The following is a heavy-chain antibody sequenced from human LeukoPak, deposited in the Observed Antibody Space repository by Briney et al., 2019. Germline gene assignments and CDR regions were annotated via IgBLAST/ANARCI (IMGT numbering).Heavy chain of an antibody. Sequence: PGPTPVNPTQTLTLTCTFSGFSINTNGVGVGWLRQPPGKALEFLAFIYWDDDRRYIPSLRSRLTITKDASKNQVVLTMTNMDPVDTATYYCAHRQYYYGSWDTGCFNYWGQGTLVIVSS. CDR1: GFSINTNGVG. CDR3: AHRQYYYGSWDTGCFNY. D-gene: IGHD3-10*01. CDR2: IYWDDDR. J-gene: IGHJ4*02. V-gene: IGHV2-5*02.